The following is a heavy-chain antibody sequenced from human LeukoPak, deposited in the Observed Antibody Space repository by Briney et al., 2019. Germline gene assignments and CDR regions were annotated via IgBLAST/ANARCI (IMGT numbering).Heavy chain of an antibody. J-gene: IGHJ2*01. CDR3: ARDRSWGHWYFDL. CDR1: GYTFTSYF. V-gene: IGHV1-46*01. Sequence: ASVTVSCKASGYTFTSYFMHWVRQAPGQGLEWMGIINPITGTTTYAQKFQGRVTMTRDTSTGTVYIELSSLRSEDTAVYYCARDRSWGHWYFDLWGRGTLVTVSS. CDR2: INPITGTT. D-gene: IGHD7-27*01.